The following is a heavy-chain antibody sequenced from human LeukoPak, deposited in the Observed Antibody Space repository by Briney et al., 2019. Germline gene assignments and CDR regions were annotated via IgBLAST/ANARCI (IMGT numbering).Heavy chain of an antibody. D-gene: IGHD2-15*01. CDR1: GFTFTSYG. Sequence: GGPLRLYCAASGFTFTSYGMHWVRQAPGKGLEWVAVISYDGSNKYYADSVKGRFTIPRDNSKNTLYLQMNSLRAEDTAVYYCAKDRRKTAVAATSPLDYWGQGTLVTVSS. CDR2: ISYDGSNK. J-gene: IGHJ4*02. CDR3: AKDRRKTAVAATSPLDY. V-gene: IGHV3-30*18.